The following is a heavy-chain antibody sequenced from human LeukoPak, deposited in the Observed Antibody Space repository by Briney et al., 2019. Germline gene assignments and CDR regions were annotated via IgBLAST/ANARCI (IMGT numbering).Heavy chain of an antibody. D-gene: IGHD3-22*01. J-gene: IGHJ6*02. CDR2: ISSSGSTI. Sequence: GGSLRLSCAASGFTFSSYEMNWVRQAPGKGLEWVSYISSSGSTIYYADSVKGRFTISRDNAKNSLYLQMNSLRAEDTAVYYCARTVSRYYYDSSGYFPYGMDVWGQGTTVTVSS. CDR3: ARTVSRYYYDSSGYFPYGMDV. CDR1: GFTFSSYE. V-gene: IGHV3-48*03.